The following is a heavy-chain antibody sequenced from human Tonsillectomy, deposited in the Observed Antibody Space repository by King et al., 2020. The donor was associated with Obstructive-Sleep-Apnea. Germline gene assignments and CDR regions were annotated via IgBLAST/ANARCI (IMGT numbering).Heavy chain of an antibody. J-gene: IGHJ4*02. CDR3: AKDSSGWSSYFDY. V-gene: IGHV3-30*02. CDR1: GFTFSSYG. D-gene: IGHD6-19*01. Sequence: VQLVESGGGVVQPGRSLRLSCAASGFTFSSYGMHWVRQAPGKGLEWVAFIRYDGSNKYYADSVKGRFTISRDNSKNTLYLQMNSLRAEATAVYYCAKDSSGWSSYFDYWGQGTLVTVSS. CDR2: IRYDGSNK.